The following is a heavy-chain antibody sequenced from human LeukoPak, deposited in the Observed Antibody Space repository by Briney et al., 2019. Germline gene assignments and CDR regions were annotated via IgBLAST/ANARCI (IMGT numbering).Heavy chain of an antibody. Sequence: GASVKVSCKASGYTFTSYDINWVRQATGQGLEWMGWMNPNSGNTGYAQKFQGRGTMTRNTSISTAYMELSSLRSEDTAVYYCARWYYYDSSGRFDYWGQGTLVTVSS. CDR3: ARWYYYDSSGRFDY. J-gene: IGHJ4*02. CDR1: GYTFTSYD. CDR2: MNPNSGNT. D-gene: IGHD3-22*01. V-gene: IGHV1-8*01.